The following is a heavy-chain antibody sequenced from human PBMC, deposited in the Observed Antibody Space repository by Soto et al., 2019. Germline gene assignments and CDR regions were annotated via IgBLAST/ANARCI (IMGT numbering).Heavy chain of an antibody. CDR2: IYYSGCT. CDR3: ARAGVAAAGLNWFDP. D-gene: IGHD6-13*01. V-gene: IGHV4-59*01. Sequence: SETLSLTCTVSGGSISSYYWSWIRQPPGKGLEWIGHIYYSGCTNYNPSLKSRVTISVDTSKNQFSLKLSSVTAADTAVYYCARAGVAAAGLNWFDPWGQGTLVTVSS. J-gene: IGHJ5*02. CDR1: GGSISSYY.